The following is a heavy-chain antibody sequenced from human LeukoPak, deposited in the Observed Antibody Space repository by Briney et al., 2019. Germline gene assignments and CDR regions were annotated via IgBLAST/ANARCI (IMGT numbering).Heavy chain of an antibody. D-gene: IGHD3-16*01. CDR2: IYYSGST. Sequence: SETLSLTCTVSGGSISSYYWSWIRQPPGKGLEWIGYIYYSGSTNYNPSLKSRVTISVDTSKNQFSLKLSSVTAADTAVYYCARVGVGEDNWFDPWGQGTLVTVSS. CDR1: GGSISSYY. CDR3: ARVGVGEDNWFDP. V-gene: IGHV4-59*01. J-gene: IGHJ5*02.